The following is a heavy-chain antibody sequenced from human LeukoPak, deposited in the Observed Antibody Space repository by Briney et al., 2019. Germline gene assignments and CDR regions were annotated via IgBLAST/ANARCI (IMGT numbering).Heavy chain of an antibody. V-gene: IGHV3-66*02. CDR3: ARQLGYCTSTSCFGRSGTFDI. J-gene: IGHJ3*02. CDR1: GFTVSSNY. Sequence: PGGSLRLSCAVSGFTVSSNYMSWVRQAPGKGLEWVSIIYTGGNTYYTDSVEGRFTISRDNSMNTLYLQMNSLRPEDTAVYYCARQLGYCTSTSCFGRSGTFDIWGQGTMVTVSS. D-gene: IGHD2-2*01. CDR2: IYTGGNT.